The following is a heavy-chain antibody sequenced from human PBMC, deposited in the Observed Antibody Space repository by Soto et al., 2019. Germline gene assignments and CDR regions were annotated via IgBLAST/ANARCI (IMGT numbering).Heavy chain of an antibody. CDR1: GGSISSGGYY. Sequence: PSGTLSLTCTVSGGSISSGGYYWSWIRQHPGKGLEWIGYIYYSGSTYYNPSLKSRVTISVDTSKNQFSLKLSSVTAADTAVYYCARVLYCSGGSCDGIAYWAQGTLVTVSS. J-gene: IGHJ4*02. D-gene: IGHD2-15*01. CDR2: IYYSGST. V-gene: IGHV4-31*03. CDR3: ARVLYCSGGSCDGIAY.